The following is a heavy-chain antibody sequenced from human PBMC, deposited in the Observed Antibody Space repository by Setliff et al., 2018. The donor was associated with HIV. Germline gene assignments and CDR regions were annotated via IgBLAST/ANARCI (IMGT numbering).Heavy chain of an antibody. J-gene: IGHJ3*02. D-gene: IGHD5-18*01. Sequence: KPSETLSLTCTVSGGSISSSSYYWGWIRQPPGKGLEWIGSIYYSGSTYYNPSLKSRVTISVDTSKNQFSLKLSSVTAADTAVYYCARGVTDGYSYGNDAFDIWGQGTMVT. CDR3: ARGVTDGYSYGNDAFDI. CDR2: IYYSGST. CDR1: GGSISSSSYY. V-gene: IGHV4-39*01.